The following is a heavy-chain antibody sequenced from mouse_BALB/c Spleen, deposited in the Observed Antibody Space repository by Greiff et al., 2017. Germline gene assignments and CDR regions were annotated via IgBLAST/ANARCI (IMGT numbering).Heavy chain of an antibody. CDR3: ARAHCGCQYFEG. D-gene: IGHD1-2*01. J-gene: IGHJ1*01. Sequence: VQLQQSGAELVKPGASVKLSCTVAGFNINDTYTHWVMRKPEQGLVWSGRIEPANGNTKDDPQFQGRAAITADTSSNTAFRQLSSLTSGDTAVYYCARAHCGCQYFEGWGAGNTVTVSS. CDR1: GFNINDTY. V-gene: IGHV14-3*02. CDR2: IEPANGNT.